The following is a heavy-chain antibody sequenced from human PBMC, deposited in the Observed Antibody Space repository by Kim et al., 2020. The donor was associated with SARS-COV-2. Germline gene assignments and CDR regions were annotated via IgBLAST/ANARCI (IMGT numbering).Heavy chain of an antibody. Sequence: SETLSLTCAVSGGSISSGGYSWSWIRQPPGKGLEWIGYIYYSGSTYYNPSLKSRVTISVDRSKNQFSLKLSSVTAADTAVYYCARALGGMIVVDWGQGTL. CDR3: ARALGGMIVVD. CDR2: IYYSGST. J-gene: IGHJ4*02. D-gene: IGHD3-22*01. CDR1: GGSISSGGYS. V-gene: IGHV4-30-2*01.